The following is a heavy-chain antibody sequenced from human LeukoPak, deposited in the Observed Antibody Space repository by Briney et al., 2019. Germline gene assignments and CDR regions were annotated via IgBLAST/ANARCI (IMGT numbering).Heavy chain of an antibody. CDR2: ISWNSGSI. J-gene: IGHJ4*02. V-gene: IGHV3-9*01. Sequence: GGSLRLSCAASGFTFDDYAMHWVRQAPGKGLEWVSGISWNSGSIGYADFVKGRFTISRDNAKNSLYLQMNSLRAEDTALYYCAKDSQWLVSGGSGYFDYWGQGTLVTVSS. CDR1: GFTFDDYA. CDR3: AKDSQWLVSGGSGYFDY. D-gene: IGHD6-19*01.